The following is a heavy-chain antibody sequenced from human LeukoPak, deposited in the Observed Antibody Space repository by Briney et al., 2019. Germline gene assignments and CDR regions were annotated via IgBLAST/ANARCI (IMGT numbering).Heavy chain of an antibody. Sequence: GGSLRLSCVASGFTFNTYAMSWVRQRPGQGPEWVSMISRRGDITDYAESVKDRFTISRDNAKRTLYLQLESPRGEDTAMYYCAKDPRAMGRYFFDDWGQGALVTVSS. J-gene: IGHJ4*02. V-gene: IGHV3-23*01. CDR2: ISRRGDIT. D-gene: IGHD2-21*01. CDR1: GFTFNTYA. CDR3: AKDPRAMGRYFFDD.